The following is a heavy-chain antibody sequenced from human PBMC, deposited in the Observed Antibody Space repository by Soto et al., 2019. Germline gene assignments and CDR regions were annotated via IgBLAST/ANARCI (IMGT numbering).Heavy chain of an antibody. Sequence: QVQLVQSGAEVKKHGASVKVSCKASGYTFSSYDINWVRQATGQGLEWMGWMNPNTGNTVYAQKFQGRVTMTRNTSISTAYMELNSLRSEDTAVYYCARERAYGMDVWGQGTTVTVSS. CDR1: GYTFSSYD. V-gene: IGHV1-8*01. J-gene: IGHJ6*02. CDR3: ARERAYGMDV. CDR2: MNPNTGNT.